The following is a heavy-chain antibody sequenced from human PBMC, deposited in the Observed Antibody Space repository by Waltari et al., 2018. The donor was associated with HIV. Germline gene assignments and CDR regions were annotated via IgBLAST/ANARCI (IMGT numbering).Heavy chain of an antibody. CDR2: IKQDGGQQ. J-gene: IGHJ4*02. D-gene: IGHD1-20*01. CDR3: ARYNDDGGGFDS. Sequence: EVQLVESGGGLVQPGGSLRLSCAASGFSFGAYWMSWVRQAPGKGLEWVAIIKQDGGQQYYVGSVRGRFTISRDNAKTSMSVQMNSLRAEDTAVYYCARYNDDGGGFDSWGQGTLVTVSS. V-gene: IGHV3-7*01. CDR1: GFSFGAYW.